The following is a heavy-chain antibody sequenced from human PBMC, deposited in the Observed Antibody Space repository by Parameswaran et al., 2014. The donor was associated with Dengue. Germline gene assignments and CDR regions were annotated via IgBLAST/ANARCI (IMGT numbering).Heavy chain of an antibody. V-gene: IGHV1-3*01. CDR3: ARVGHYDYVWGSYPPFDY. CDR2: INAGNGNT. Sequence: WVRQAPGQRLEWMGWINAGNGNTKYSQKFQGRVTITRDTSASTAYMELSSLRSEDTAVYYCARVGHYDYVWGSYPPFDYWGQGTLVTVSS. D-gene: IGHD3-16*01. J-gene: IGHJ4*02.